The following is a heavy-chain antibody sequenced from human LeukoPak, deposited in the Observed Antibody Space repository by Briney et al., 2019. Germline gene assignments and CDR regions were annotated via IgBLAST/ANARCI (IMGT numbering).Heavy chain of an antibody. J-gene: IGHJ6*04. V-gene: IGHV3-48*03. CDR1: GFTTSK. CDR2: ISSSGSTI. D-gene: IGHD3-10*02. Sequence: GSLRLSCAASGFTTSKMNWVRQAPGKGLEWVSYISSSGSTIYYADSVKGRFTISRDNAKNSLYLQMNSLRAEDTAVYYCAELGITMIGGVWGKGTTVTISS. CDR3: AELGITMIGGV.